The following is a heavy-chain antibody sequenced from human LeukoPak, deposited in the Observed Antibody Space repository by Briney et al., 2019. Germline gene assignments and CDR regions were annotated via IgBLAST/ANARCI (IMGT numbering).Heavy chain of an antibody. J-gene: IGHJ4*02. CDR1: GFAYRTYA. CDR2: IYSGGST. D-gene: IGHD1-26*01. V-gene: IGHV3-53*01. CDR3: ARTQCGRSYIASFAY. Sequence: GESLRLSCAASGFAYRTYAMSWVRQAPGKGLEWVSVIYSGGSTYYADSVKGRFTISRDNSKNTLYLQMNSLSAEDTAVFYCARTQCGRSYIASFAYRGQGTLVTVSS.